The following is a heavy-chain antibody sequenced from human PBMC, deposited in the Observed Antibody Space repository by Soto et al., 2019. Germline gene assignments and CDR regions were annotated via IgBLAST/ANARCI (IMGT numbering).Heavy chain of an antibody. CDR3: ARGSGHVEALWFDP. CDR2: IYYSGST. V-gene: IGHV4-61*01. CDR1: GGSVSSGSYY. Sequence: QVQLQESGPGLVKPSETLSLTCTVSGGSVSSGSYYWSWIRQPPGKGLEWIGYIYYSGSTNYNPSLKSRVTISVDTSKNQFSLKLSSVTAADTAVYYCARGSGHVEALWFDPWGQGTLVTVSS. D-gene: IGHD2-15*01. J-gene: IGHJ5*02.